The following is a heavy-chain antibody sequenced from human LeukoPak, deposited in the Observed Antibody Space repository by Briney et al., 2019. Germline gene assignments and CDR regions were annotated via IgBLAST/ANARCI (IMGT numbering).Heavy chain of an antibody. J-gene: IGHJ4*02. V-gene: IGHV3-23*01. CDR2: ISGSGGST. CDR1: EFTFDNYA. CDR3: AKGVHYDSSGYSDY. D-gene: IGHD3-22*01. Sequence: GGSLRLSCAASEFTFDNYAMSWVRQAPGKGLEWVSAISGSGGSTYYADSVKGRFTISRDNSKNTLYLQMNSLRAEDTAVYYCAKGVHYDSSGYSDYWGQGTLVTVSS.